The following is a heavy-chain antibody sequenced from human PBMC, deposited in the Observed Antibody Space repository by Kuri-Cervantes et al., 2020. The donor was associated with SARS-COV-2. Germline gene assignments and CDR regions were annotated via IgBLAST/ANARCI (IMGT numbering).Heavy chain of an antibody. J-gene: IGHJ4*02. Sequence: ASVKVSCKTSGYTFTNYGITWVRQAPGQGLEWMGWISAYNGNTNYAQKLQGRVTMTTDTSTSTAYMELRSLRSDDTAVYYCSRVDYDFWSGYSDYWGQGTRVTSSS. CDR1: GYTFTNYG. V-gene: IGHV1-18*01. CDR2: ISAYNGNT. D-gene: IGHD3-3*01. CDR3: SRVDYDFWSGYSDY.